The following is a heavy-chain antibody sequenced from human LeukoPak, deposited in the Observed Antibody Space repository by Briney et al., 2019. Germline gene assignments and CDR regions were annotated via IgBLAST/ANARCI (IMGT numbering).Heavy chain of an antibody. J-gene: IGHJ4*02. D-gene: IGHD7-27*01. V-gene: IGHV4-59*02. Sequence: SETLSLTCTVSGGSVTDYYWSWIRQSPGKGLEWIGYIYYTGTSYNPSLKSRVTISADTSKNQFSLKLISVAAADTAVYYCASRKLGNDYWGQGTLVTVSS. CDR1: GGSVTDYY. CDR2: IYYTGT. CDR3: ASRKLGNDY.